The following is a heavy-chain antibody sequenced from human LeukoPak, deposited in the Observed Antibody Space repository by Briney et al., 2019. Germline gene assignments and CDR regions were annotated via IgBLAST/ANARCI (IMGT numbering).Heavy chain of an antibody. V-gene: IGHV4-30-2*01. D-gene: IGHD2-21*02. CDR1: GVSMGSGGYS. CDR3: VSAYCGGDCYHSLLTN. Sequence: SETLSITCAVSGVSMGSGGYSWSWVRQPPGKGLEWIGYIYHSGSSYYNPSLKSRVTIPMDRSKNQFSLRLTSLTAADTAVYYCVSAYCGGDCYHSLLTNWGQGILVTVSS. J-gene: IGHJ1*01. CDR2: IYHSGSS.